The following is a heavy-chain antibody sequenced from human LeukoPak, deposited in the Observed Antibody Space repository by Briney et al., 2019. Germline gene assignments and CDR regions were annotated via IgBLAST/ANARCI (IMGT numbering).Heavy chain of an antibody. CDR3: ARLYFGELLPYYYYYMDV. Sequence: SETLSLTCAVYGGSFSGYYWSWIRQPPGKVLEWLGEINHSGSTNYNPSLKSRVTISVDTSKNQFSLKLSSVTAADTAVYYCARLYFGELLPYYYYYMDVWGKGTTVTISS. CDR1: GGSFSGYY. D-gene: IGHD3-10*01. J-gene: IGHJ6*03. CDR2: INHSGST. V-gene: IGHV4-34*01.